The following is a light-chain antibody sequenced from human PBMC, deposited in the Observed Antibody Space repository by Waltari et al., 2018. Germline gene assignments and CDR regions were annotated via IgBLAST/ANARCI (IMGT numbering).Light chain of an antibody. CDR1: QNINSW. CDR3: QQYNSYHIFT. CDR2: KAS. V-gene: IGKV1-5*03. Sequence: DIQMTQSPSTLSASVVDRVTITCRASQNINSWLAWYQQKPGKAPKLLIYKASSLETGVQSRFSGSESGTEFTLTINSLQPDDFATYYCQQYNSYHIFTFGPGTKVEI. J-gene: IGKJ3*01.